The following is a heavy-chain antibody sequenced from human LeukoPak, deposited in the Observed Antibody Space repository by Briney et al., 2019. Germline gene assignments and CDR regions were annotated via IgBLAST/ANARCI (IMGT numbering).Heavy chain of an antibody. D-gene: IGHD3-10*01. Sequence: ASVKVSCKASGYTFTGYYMHWVRQAPGQGLEWMGWINPNSGGTNYAQKFQGWVTMTRDTSISTAYMELSRLRSDDTAVYYCARTQYYYGSRDAFDIWGQGTMVTVSS. V-gene: IGHV1-2*04. CDR3: ARTQYYYGSRDAFDI. CDR2: INPNSGGT. CDR1: GYTFTGYY. J-gene: IGHJ3*02.